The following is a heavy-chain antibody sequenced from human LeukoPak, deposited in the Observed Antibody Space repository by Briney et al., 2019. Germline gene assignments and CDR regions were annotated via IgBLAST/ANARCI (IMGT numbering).Heavy chain of an antibody. CDR3: ARNYLGLSY. J-gene: IGHJ4*02. D-gene: IGHD7-27*01. CDR1: GYTFTSYD. Sequence: ASVKVSCKASGYTFTSYDNIWVRQATGQGLEWMGWMNPNSGYTGSAQKFQGRVTMTSDTSISTAYMELSSLTSEDTAVYYCARNYLGLSYWGQGSLVTVSS. CDR2: MNPNSGYT. V-gene: IGHV1-8*01.